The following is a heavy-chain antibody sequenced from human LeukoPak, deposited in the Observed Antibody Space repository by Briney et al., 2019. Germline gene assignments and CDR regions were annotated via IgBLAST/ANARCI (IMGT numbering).Heavy chain of an antibody. CDR3: ARVRWLQHFDY. V-gene: IGHV4-38-2*02. Sequence: SETLSLTCTVSGYSISSGYYWGWIRQPPGKGLEWIGSIYNSGSTYYNPSLKSRVTISVDTSKNQFSLKLSSVTAADTAVYYCARVRWLQHFDYWGQGTLVTVSS. J-gene: IGHJ4*02. CDR2: IYNSGST. CDR1: GYSISSGYY. D-gene: IGHD5-24*01.